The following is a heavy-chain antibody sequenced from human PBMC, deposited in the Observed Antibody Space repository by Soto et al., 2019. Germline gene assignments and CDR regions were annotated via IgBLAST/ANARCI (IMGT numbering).Heavy chain of an antibody. J-gene: IGHJ4*02. CDR3: ARDPPAGSGGSWPYL. CDR1: GFTFSNYA. V-gene: IGHV3-30-3*01. D-gene: IGHD2-15*01. Sequence: PGGSLRLSCAASGFTFSNYAIHWVRQAPGKGLEWLSVISYDGSNKYYADSVKGRFTVSRDNSNNTVYLQMNSLRPEDTAVYYCARDPPAGSGGSWPYLWGQGTLVTVSS. CDR2: ISYDGSNK.